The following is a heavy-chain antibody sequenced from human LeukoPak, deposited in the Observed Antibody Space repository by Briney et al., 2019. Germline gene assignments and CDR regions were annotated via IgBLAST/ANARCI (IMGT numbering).Heavy chain of an antibody. Sequence: PGRSLRLSCAASGFTFSSYGMHWVRQAPGKGLEWVAVISYDGSNKYYADSVKGRFTISRDNSKNTLYLQMNSLRAEDTAVYYCAKALIEAAVFDYWGQGTLVTVSS. CDR3: AKALIEAAVFDY. J-gene: IGHJ4*02. D-gene: IGHD3-16*01. CDR2: ISYDGSNK. CDR1: GFTFSSYG. V-gene: IGHV3-30*18.